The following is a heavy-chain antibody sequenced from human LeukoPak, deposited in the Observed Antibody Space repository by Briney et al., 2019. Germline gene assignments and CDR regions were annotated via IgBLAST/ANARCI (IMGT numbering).Heavy chain of an antibody. Sequence: SETLSLTCTVSGGSISSSSYYWGWIRQPPGKGLEWIGSIYYSGSTYYNPSLKSRVTISVDTSKNQFSLKLSSVTAADTAVYYCAKDIGGLAQNPDYWGQGILVTVSS. CDR1: GGSISSSSYY. V-gene: IGHV4-39*07. CDR3: AKDIGGLAQNPDY. J-gene: IGHJ4*02. D-gene: IGHD3-10*01. CDR2: IYYSGST.